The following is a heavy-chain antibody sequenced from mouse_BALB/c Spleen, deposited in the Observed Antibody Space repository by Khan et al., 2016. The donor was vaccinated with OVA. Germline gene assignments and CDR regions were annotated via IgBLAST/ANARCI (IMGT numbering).Heavy chain of an antibody. CDR2: ISYGGST. Sequence: EVQLVESGPGLVKPSQSLSLTCTVTGYSITSDYAWDWIRQFPGNKLEWMGYISYGGSTSYNPSLKIRISITRDTSKNQFFLQLNSVTTEDTATYYCARKNYYGYAMDYWGQGTSVTVSS. V-gene: IGHV3-2*02. D-gene: IGHD1-1*01. CDR3: ARKNYYGYAMDY. CDR1: GYSITSDYA. J-gene: IGHJ4*01.